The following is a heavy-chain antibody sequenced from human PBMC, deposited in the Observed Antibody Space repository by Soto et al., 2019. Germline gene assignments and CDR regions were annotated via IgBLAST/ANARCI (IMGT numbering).Heavy chain of an antibody. V-gene: IGHV4-38-2*01. CDR1: GYSISSGYY. CDR3: ARAGGSLYYFDY. D-gene: IGHD1-26*01. Sequence: SETLSLTCAVSGYSISSGYYWGWIRQSPGKGLEWIGSIYHSGSTYYNPSLKSRVTIPVDTSKNQFSLKLSSVTAADTAVYYCARAGGSLYYFDYWGQGTQVTVSS. J-gene: IGHJ4*02. CDR2: IYHSGST.